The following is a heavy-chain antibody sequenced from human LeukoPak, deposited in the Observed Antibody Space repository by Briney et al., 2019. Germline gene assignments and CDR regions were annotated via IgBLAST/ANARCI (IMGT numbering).Heavy chain of an antibody. CDR2: IWSGGSNK. Sequence: GGSLRLSCAASGFTFSSYGMHWVRQAPGKGLEWVAVIWSGGSNKYYADSVKGRFTISRDNSKNTLYLQMNSLRAEDTAVYYCAKDHYLGYCSTTTCYAGYFDYWGQGTLVTVSS. J-gene: IGHJ4*02. CDR3: AKDHYLGYCSTTTCYAGYFDY. V-gene: IGHV3-30*02. CDR1: GFTFSSYG. D-gene: IGHD2-2*01.